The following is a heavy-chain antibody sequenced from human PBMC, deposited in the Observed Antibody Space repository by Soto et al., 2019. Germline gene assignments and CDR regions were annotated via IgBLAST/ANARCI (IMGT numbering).Heavy chain of an antibody. D-gene: IGHD6-13*01. CDR1: GGSFSSYY. CDR2: INHSGST. J-gene: IGHJ6*02. CDR3: ARGFAGYHYGMDV. Sequence: SETLSLTCAVYGGSFSSYYWSWIRQPPGKGLEWIGEINHSGSTNYNPSLKSRVTISVDTSKNQFSLKLSSVTAADTAVYYCARGFAGYHYGMDVWGQGTTVTVSS. V-gene: IGHV4-34*01.